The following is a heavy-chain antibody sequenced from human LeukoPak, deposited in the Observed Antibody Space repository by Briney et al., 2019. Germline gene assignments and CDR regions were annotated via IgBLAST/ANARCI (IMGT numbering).Heavy chain of an antibody. CDR2: ISGSGGST. CDR3: AKGYSSSWYGRYYFDY. J-gene: IGHJ4*02. V-gene: IGHV3-23*01. CDR1: GFTLSSYA. D-gene: IGHD6-13*01. Sequence: GGSLRLSCAASGFTLSSYAISWVRQAPGKGLERVSAISGSGGSTYYADSVKGRFTISRDNSKNTLYLQMNSLRAEDTPVYYCAKGYSSSWYGRYYFDYWGQGTLVTVSS.